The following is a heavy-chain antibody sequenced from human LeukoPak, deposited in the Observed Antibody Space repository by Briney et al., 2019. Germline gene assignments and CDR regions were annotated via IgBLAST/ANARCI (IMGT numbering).Heavy chain of an antibody. CDR2: FDPEDGET. CDR1: GYTLTELS. D-gene: IGHD2-2*02. CDR3: ATVVPAAIYWFDP. J-gene: IGHJ5*02. V-gene: IGHV1-24*01. Sequence: ASVKASCKVSGYTLTELSMHWVRQAPGKGLEWMGGFDPEDGETIYAQKFQSRVTMTEDTSTDTAYMELSSLRSEDTAVYYCATVVPAAIYWFDPWGQGTLVTVSS.